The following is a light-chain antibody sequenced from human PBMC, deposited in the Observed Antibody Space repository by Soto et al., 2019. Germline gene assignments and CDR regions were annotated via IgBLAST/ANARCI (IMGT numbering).Light chain of an antibody. CDR3: QQRSNRPLT. Sequence: EIVLTQSPVTLSLSPGERATLSCRASQSVTSFLAWYQQKPGQAPRLLIYDVSNRSTGIPARFSGSGSGTDFTLTISSLEPEDFAVYYCQQRSNRPLTCGGGTKVEIK. J-gene: IGKJ4*01. V-gene: IGKV3-11*01. CDR2: DVS. CDR1: QSVTSF.